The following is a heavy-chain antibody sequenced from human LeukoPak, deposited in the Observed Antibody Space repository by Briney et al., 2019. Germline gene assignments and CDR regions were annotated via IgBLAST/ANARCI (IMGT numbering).Heavy chain of an antibody. V-gene: IGHV3-23*01. Sequence: GGSLRLSCVASGFSFTNYAMSWVRQAPGRGPEWLSSMKGGGETFYADSVKGRCTLSRDISRNTVYLQLNNLRVEDTAIYYCARASWILTADAVCWGQGTQVTVSS. CDR2: MKGGGET. CDR3: ARASWILTADAVC. J-gene: IGHJ4*02. D-gene: IGHD3-9*01. CDR1: GFSFTNYA.